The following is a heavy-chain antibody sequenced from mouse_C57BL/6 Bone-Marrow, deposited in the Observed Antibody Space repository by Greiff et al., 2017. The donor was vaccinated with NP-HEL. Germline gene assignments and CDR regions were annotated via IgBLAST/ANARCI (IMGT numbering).Heavy chain of an antibody. Sequence: DVQLQESGSGLVKPSQSLSLTCSVTGYSITSGYYWNWIRQFPGNKLEWMGYISYDGSNNYNPSLKNRISITRDTSKNQFFLKLNSVTTEDTATYYCAREDYGSSYVYFDYWGQGTTLTVSS. V-gene: IGHV3-6*01. CDR1: GYSITSGYY. CDR2: ISYDGSN. D-gene: IGHD1-1*01. CDR3: AREDYGSSYVYFDY. J-gene: IGHJ2*01.